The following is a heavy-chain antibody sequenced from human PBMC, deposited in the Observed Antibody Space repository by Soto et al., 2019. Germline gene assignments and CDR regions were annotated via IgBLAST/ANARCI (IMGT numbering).Heavy chain of an antibody. CDR3: AKDLKWLVLGYYFDY. Sequence: QVQLVESGGGVVQPGRSPRLSCAASGLTFSSYGMHWVRQAPGKGLEWVAVISYDGSNKYYADSVKGRFTISRDNSKNTLYRQMNSLRAEDTAVYYCAKDLKWLVLGYYFDYWGQGTLVTVSS. V-gene: IGHV3-30*18. D-gene: IGHD6-19*01. CDR2: ISYDGSNK. CDR1: GLTFSSYG. J-gene: IGHJ4*02.